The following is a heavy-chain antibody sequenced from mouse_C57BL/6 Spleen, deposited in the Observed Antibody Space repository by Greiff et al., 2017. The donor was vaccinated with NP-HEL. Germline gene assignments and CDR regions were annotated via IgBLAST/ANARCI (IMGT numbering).Heavy chain of an antibody. Sequence: EVQVVESGGGLVKPGGSLKLSCAASGFTFSSYAMSWVRQTPEKRLEWVATISDGGSYTYYPDNVKGRFTISRDNAKNNLYLQMSHLKSEDTAMYYCARDYYGSSDDYFDYWGQGTTLTVSS. CDR1: GFTFSSYA. J-gene: IGHJ2*01. D-gene: IGHD1-1*01. CDR3: ARDYYGSSDDYFDY. CDR2: ISDGGSYT. V-gene: IGHV5-4*01.